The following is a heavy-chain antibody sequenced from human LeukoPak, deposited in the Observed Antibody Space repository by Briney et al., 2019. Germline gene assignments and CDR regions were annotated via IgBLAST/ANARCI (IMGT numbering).Heavy chain of an antibody. CDR2: IRSSGSTR. D-gene: IGHD4/OR15-4a*01. V-gene: IGHV3-48*03. Sequence: PGGSLRLSCAASGFSFPSCEMNWVRQAPGKGLEWLSYIRSSGSTRYYADSVKGRFTISRDNSKNTLYLQMNSLRTEDTAVYFCSASRPHYGDYYGLDVWGHGTTVTVSS. CDR3: SASRPHYGDYYGLDV. J-gene: IGHJ6*02. CDR1: GFSFPSCE.